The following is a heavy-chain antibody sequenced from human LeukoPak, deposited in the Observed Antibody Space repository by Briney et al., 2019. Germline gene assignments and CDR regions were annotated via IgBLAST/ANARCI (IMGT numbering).Heavy chain of an antibody. D-gene: IGHD6-13*01. J-gene: IGHJ6*03. CDR1: GYTLTELS. CDR2: FDPEDGET. Sequence: ASVKVSCKVSGYTLTELSMHWVRQAPGKGLEWMGGFDPEDGETIYAQKFQGRVTMTEDTSTDTAYMELSSLRSEDTAVYYCATYTPGAAGAVYYYYYMDVWGKGTTVTIS. CDR3: ATYTPGAAGAVYYYYYMDV. V-gene: IGHV1-24*01.